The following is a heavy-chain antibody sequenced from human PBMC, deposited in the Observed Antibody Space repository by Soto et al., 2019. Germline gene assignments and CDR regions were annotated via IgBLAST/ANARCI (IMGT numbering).Heavy chain of an antibody. CDR3: ARDKGYCSSSSCYNPLFDY. Sequence: QVQLVHSGAEVKKPGASVKVSCTASGYTFTNYAMHWVRQAPGQRLEWMGWINTGNGNTKYSQKFQGRVTITRDTSANTAYMELSSLKSEDTAAYYCARDKGYCSSSSCYNPLFDYWGQGTLVTVSS. J-gene: IGHJ4*02. CDR1: GYTFTNYA. D-gene: IGHD2-2*02. V-gene: IGHV1-3*04. CDR2: INTGNGNT.